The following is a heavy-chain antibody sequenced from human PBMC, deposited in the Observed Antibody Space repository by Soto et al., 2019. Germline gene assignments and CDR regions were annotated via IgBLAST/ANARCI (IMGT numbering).Heavy chain of an antibody. CDR3: AKDPYGYSNYFGY. CDR1: GFPFSSYA. CDR2: ISGSGGST. J-gene: IGHJ4*02. V-gene: IGHV3-23*01. Sequence: PGGSLRLSCAASGFPFSSYAMSWVRQAPGKGLEWVSAISGSGGSTYYADSVKGRFTISRDNSKNTLYLQMNSLRAEDTAVYYCAKDPYGYSNYFGYWGQGTLVTVSS. D-gene: IGHD4-4*01.